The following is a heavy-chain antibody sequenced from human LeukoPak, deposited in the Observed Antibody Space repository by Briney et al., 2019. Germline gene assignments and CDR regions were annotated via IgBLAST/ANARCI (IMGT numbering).Heavy chain of an antibody. V-gene: IGHV4-59*01. CDR3: ARGMDTAMVTLFDY. D-gene: IGHD5-18*01. Sequence: SETLSLTCTVSGASISSYYWSWVRQPPGKGLEWIGYIYYSGSTNYNPSLKGRVTISVDTSKNQFSLKLSSVTAADTAVYYCARGMDTAMVTLFDYWGQGTLVTVSS. J-gene: IGHJ4*02. CDR2: IYYSGST. CDR1: GASISSYY.